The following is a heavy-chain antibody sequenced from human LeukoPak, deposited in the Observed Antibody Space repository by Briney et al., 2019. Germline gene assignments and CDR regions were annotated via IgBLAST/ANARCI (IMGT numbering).Heavy chain of an antibody. CDR2: INPNSGGT. Sequence: ASVKVSCKASGYTFTGYYMHWVRQAPGQGLEWMGRINPNSGGTNYAQKFQGRVTMTRDTSISTAYMELSRLGSDDTAVYYCAREGLEWLLADYNWFDPWGQGTLVTVSS. CDR3: AREGLEWLLADYNWFDP. V-gene: IGHV1-2*06. CDR1: GYTFTGYY. J-gene: IGHJ5*02. D-gene: IGHD3-3*01.